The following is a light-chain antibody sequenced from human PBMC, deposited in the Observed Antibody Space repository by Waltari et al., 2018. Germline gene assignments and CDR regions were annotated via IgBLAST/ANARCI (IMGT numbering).Light chain of an antibody. Sequence: IVMTQSPLSAPVTPGEPASISCRSSQSLLHSNGITYLDWYLQKPGQSPQLLIYLDSKRASGVPDRFSGSGSGTDFTLTISRVEAEDVGVYYCMQALQTPFTFGPGTKVHIK. CDR2: LDS. J-gene: IGKJ3*01. CDR1: QSLLHSNGITY. V-gene: IGKV2-28*01. CDR3: MQALQTPFT.